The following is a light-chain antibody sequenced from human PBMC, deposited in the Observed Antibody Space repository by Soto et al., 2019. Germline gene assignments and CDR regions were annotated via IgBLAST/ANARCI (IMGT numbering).Light chain of an antibody. CDR1: QSISSN. J-gene: IGKJ1*01. Sequence: EIVMTQSPATLSVSPVGRATLSCRASQSISSNLAWYQQKPGQAPRLLIYGASTRATGIPDRFSGSESGTDFTLTISRLEPEDFAVYYCQQYGYSSWTFGQGTKVDI. CDR3: QQYGYSSWT. CDR2: GAS. V-gene: IGKV3D-15*01.